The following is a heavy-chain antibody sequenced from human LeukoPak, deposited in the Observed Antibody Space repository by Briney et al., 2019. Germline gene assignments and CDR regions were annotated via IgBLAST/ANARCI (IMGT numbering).Heavy chain of an antibody. CDR1: GYTFTGYY. CDR2: INPNSGGT. J-gene: IGHJ4*02. V-gene: IGHV1-2*02. CDR3: ARDFMLTTVTFERIPYDY. Sequence: GASVKVSCKASGYTFTGYYMHWVRQAPGQGLEWMGWINPNSGGTNYAQKFQGRVTMTRDTSISTAYMELSRLRSDDTAVYYCARDFMLTTVTFERIPYDYWGQGTLVTVSS. D-gene: IGHD4-11*01.